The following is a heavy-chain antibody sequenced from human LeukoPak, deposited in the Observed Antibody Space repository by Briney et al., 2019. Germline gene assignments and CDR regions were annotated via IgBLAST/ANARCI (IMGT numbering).Heavy chain of an antibody. D-gene: IGHD5-18*01. Sequence: GGSLRLSCAASGFTFDDYAMHWVRQAPGKGLEWVSGISWNSGSIGYADSVKGRFTISRDNSKNSLYLQMDSLRAEDTALYYCAKVQLAWGYFDLWGRGTLVTVSS. J-gene: IGHJ2*01. CDR1: GFTFDDYA. CDR2: ISWNSGSI. CDR3: AKVQLAWGYFDL. V-gene: IGHV3-9*01.